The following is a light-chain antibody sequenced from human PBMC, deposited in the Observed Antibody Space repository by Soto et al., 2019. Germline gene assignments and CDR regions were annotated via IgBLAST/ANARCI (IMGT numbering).Light chain of an antibody. Sequence: EIVMTQSPATLSVSPGERATLSCRASQSVSSNLAWYQQKPGQAPRLLIHGESARATGIPARFSGSGSGTEFTLTISSLQSEDFAVYFCQQYYDWPRTFGQGTKVDIK. CDR3: QQYYDWPRT. V-gene: IGKV3-15*01. CDR1: QSVSSN. J-gene: IGKJ1*01. CDR2: GES.